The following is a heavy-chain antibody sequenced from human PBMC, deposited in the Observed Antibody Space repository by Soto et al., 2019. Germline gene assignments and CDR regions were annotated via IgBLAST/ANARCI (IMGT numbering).Heavy chain of an antibody. CDR3: ARVRRRGYSGYDHEGDY. Sequence: ASVKVSCKASGYTFTSYGISWVRQAPGQGLEWMGWISAYNGNTNYAQKLQGRVTMTTDTSTSTAYMELRSLRSDDTAVYYCARVRRRGYSGYDHEGDYWGQGTLVTVS. CDR2: ISAYNGNT. CDR1: GYTFTSYG. V-gene: IGHV1-18*01. J-gene: IGHJ4*02. D-gene: IGHD5-12*01.